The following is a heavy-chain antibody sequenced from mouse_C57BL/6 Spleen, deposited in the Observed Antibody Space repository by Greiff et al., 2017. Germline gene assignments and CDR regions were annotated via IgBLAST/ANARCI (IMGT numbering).Heavy chain of an antibody. CDR1: GFTFTDYG. V-gene: IGHV5-17*01. D-gene: IGHD1-1*01. Sequence: DVQLLQSGGGLVKPGASLKLSCTASGFTFTDYGMNWVRQAPEKGLEWVAYISPGSSTFYYADTVKGRFTISRDNAKNTLFLQMTSLRSEDTARYYCARDYGSSWFAYWGQGTLGTVSA. CDR3: ARDYGSSWFAY. J-gene: IGHJ3*01. CDR2: ISPGSSTF.